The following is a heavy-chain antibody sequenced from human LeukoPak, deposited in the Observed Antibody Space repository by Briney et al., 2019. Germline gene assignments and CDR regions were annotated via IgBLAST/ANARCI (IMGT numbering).Heavy chain of an antibody. D-gene: IGHD3-3*01. CDR1: GYSFTSYW. Sequence: GESLKISCKGSGYSFTSYWIGWVRQMPGKGLEWMGIIYPGDSDTRYSPSFQGQVTISADKSISTAYLQWSSLKASDTAMYYCARLPGYYDFWSGYFRDAFDIWGQGTMVTVSS. V-gene: IGHV5-51*01. J-gene: IGHJ3*02. CDR3: ARLPGYYDFWSGYFRDAFDI. CDR2: IYPGDSDT.